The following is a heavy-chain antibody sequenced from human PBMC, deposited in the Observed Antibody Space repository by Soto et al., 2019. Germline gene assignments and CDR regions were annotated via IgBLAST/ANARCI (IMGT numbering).Heavy chain of an antibody. CDR2: IKSNIDGGAT. J-gene: IGHJ4*02. CDR1: GFSFHLAW. D-gene: IGHD3-9*01. CDR3: KTDALTRQSTDH. V-gene: IGHV3-15*07. Sequence: EVQLVESGGGLVKPGGSLRLSCAASGFSFHLAWLNWVRQAPGKGPEWVGLIKSNIDGGATDYAAPVEGRFTISRDDSKNTLYRQMNSLRNEDTAVYYCKTDALTRQSTDHWGQGTLVTVSS.